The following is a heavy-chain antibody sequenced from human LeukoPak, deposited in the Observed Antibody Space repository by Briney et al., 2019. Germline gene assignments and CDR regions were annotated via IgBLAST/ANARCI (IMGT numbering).Heavy chain of an antibody. CDR1: GGSISSSSYY. J-gene: IGHJ6*03. CDR2: IYCSGST. CDR3: ARDYYGSGSVGYYYYMDV. V-gene: IGHV4-39*07. D-gene: IGHD3-10*01. Sequence: SETLSLTCTVSGGSISSSSYYWGWIRQPPGKGLEWIGSIYCSGSTCYNPSLKSRVTMSVDTSKNQFSLKLSSVTAADTAVYYCARDYYGSGSVGYYYYMDVWGKGTTVTISS.